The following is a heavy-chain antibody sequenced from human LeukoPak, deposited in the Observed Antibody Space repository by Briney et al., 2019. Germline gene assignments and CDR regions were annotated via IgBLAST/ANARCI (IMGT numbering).Heavy chain of an antibody. Sequence: GGSLRLSCTASGLSFSGQWMNWVRQSPGQGLEWVANIKYDGSEKYYVDSVKGRFTISREDAKISLSLQMDSVRPEDTAVYYCAFNNNFKYWGQGTLVIVSS. J-gene: IGHJ4*02. CDR2: IKYDGSEK. V-gene: IGHV3-7*01. CDR1: GLSFSGQW. CDR3: AFNNNFKY. D-gene: IGHD1/OR15-1a*01.